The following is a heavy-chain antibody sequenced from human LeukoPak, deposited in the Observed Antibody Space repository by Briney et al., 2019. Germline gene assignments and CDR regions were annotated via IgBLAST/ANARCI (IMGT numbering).Heavy chain of an antibody. CDR2: ISSSSSYT. J-gene: IGHJ4*02. D-gene: IGHD3-22*01. Sequence: PGGSLRLSCAASGFTFSDYYMSWIRQAPGKGLEWVSYISSSSSYTNYADSVKGRFTISRDNAKNSLYLQMNSLRAEDTAVYYCARSMIVVVNPSYYFDYWGQGTLVTVSS. CDR1: GFTFSDYY. V-gene: IGHV3-11*06. CDR3: ARSMIVVVNPSYYFDY.